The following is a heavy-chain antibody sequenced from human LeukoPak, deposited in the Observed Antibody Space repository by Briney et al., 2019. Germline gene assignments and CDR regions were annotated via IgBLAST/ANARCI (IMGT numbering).Heavy chain of an antibody. CDR1: GGSIRLGNSY. D-gene: IGHD2-2*01. J-gene: IGHJ6*03. Sequence: SQTLSLTCTVSGGSIRLGNSYWTWMRQHPGEGLEWIGYIFYTGSTYYNPSLNSRVHISVGTSTQQFSLKLSSVTAADTAVYYCARLSGDCRGTSCTPGLSYYYYYYMDVWGKGTTVTVSS. CDR3: ARLSGDCRGTSCTPGLSYYYYYYMDV. CDR2: IFYTGST. V-gene: IGHV4-31*03.